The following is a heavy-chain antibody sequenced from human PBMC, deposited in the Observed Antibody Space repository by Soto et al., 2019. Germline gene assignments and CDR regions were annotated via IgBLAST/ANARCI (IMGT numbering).Heavy chain of an antibody. D-gene: IGHD3-10*01. J-gene: IGHJ4*02. Sequence: PSETLSLTCTVSGCSISSNWWSWVRQPPGKGLEWIGKIYHSGSTNYNPSLKSRVTISVDKSKNQFSLKLSSVTAADTAVYYCARVYMVRGTIIRYFDYWGQGTLVTVSS. CDR1: GCSISSNW. V-gene: IGHV4-4*02. CDR3: ARVYMVRGTIIRYFDY. CDR2: IYHSGST.